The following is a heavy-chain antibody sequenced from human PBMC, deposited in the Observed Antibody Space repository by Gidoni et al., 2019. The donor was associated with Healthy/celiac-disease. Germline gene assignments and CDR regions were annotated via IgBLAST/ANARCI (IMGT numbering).Heavy chain of an antibody. V-gene: IGHV3-30-3*01. J-gene: IGHJ4*02. D-gene: IGHD6-19*01. CDR1: VFTFSRYA. CDR2: ISYDGSNK. Sequence: QVQLVESGGVVVQPGRSLRLSCASSVFTFSRYALHWVRQAPGTGRECVEVISYDGSNKYYADSVKGRFTISRDNSKNTLYLQMNSLRAEDTAVYYCARGGSQYSSGWMGNFDYWGQGTLVTVSS. CDR3: ARGGSQYSSGWMGNFDY.